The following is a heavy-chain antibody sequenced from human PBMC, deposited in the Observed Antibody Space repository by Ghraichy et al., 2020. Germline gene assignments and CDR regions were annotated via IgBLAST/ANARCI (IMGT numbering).Heavy chain of an antibody. CDR3: ARIKSGSYYQIDY. J-gene: IGHJ4*02. V-gene: IGHV4-59*01. CDR2: IYYSGST. D-gene: IGHD1-26*01. Sequence: SETLSLTCTVSGGSISSYYWSWIRQPPGKGLEWIGYIYYSGSTNYNPSLKSRVTISVDTSKNQFSLKLSSVTAADTAVYYCARIKSGSYYQIDYWGQGTLVTVSS. CDR1: GGSISSYY.